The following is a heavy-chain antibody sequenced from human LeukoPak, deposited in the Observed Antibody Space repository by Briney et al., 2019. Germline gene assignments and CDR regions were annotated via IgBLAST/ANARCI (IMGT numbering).Heavy chain of an antibody. D-gene: IGHD3-16*01. J-gene: IGHJ4*02. V-gene: IGHV3-48*04. CDR1: GFTFTSYS. CDR3: ARGKATIGDY. Sequence: GGSLRLSCEASGFTFTSYSINWVRQAPGKGLEWVSYISRSGSAINYADFVKGRFTISRDNAKNTLYLQMNSLTAEDTAVYYCARGKATIGDYWGQGTLVTVSS. CDR2: ISRSGSAI.